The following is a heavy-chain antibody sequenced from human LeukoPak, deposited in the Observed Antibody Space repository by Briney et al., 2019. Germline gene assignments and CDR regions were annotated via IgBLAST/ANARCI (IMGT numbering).Heavy chain of an antibody. CDR1: GGSISTYY. CDR3: ARGFYGYNWFDN. CDR2: IYTTGST. Sequence: SETLSLTCTVSGGSISTYYWSWIRQPPGKGLEWIGYIYTTGSTNYIPSLKSRVTMSMDTSENQFSLKLSSVTAADTAVYYCARGFYGYNWFDNWGQGTVVTVSS. V-gene: IGHV4-4*09. J-gene: IGHJ4*02. D-gene: IGHD5-24*01.